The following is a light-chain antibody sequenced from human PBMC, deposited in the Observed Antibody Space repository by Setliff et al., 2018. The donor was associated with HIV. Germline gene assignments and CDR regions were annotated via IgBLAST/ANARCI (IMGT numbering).Light chain of an antibody. CDR2: DVG. J-gene: IGLJ1*01. V-gene: IGLV2-14*03. Sequence: QSALTQPASVSGSPGQSITISCTGTSSDVGGYKYVSWYQQHPGKAPKLMIYDVGNRPSGVSNRFSGSKSGNTASLTISGLQAEGEADYYCSSYTTISTDVFGTGTKVTVL. CDR3: SSYTTISTDV. CDR1: SSDVGGYKY.